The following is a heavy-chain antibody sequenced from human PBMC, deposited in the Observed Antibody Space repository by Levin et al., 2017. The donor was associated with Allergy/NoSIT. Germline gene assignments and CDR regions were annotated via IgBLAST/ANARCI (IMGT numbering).Heavy chain of an antibody. CDR3: TTDFSYRGKQQPVNLNSPSEFDY. Sequence: PGGSLRLSCAASGFTFSNAWMSWVRQAPGKGLEWVGRIKSKTDGGTTDYAAPVKGRFTISRDDSKNTLYLQMNSLKTEDTAVYYCTTDFSYRGKQQPVNLNSPSEFDYWGQGTLVTVSS. CDR2: IKSKTDGGTT. D-gene: IGHD6-13*01. V-gene: IGHV3-15*01. CDR1: GFTFSNAW. J-gene: IGHJ4*02.